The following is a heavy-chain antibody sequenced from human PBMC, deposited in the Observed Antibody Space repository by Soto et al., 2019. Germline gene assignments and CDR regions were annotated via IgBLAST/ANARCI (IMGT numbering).Heavy chain of an antibody. CDR3: ARGGDRRPSYYFDY. Sequence: GAPGKVSCKASGGTLSSYTISWVRQAPGQGLEWMGRIIPILGIANYAQKFQGRVTITADKSTSTAYMELSSLRSEDTAVYYCARGGDRRPSYYFDYWGQGTLVTVSS. J-gene: IGHJ4*02. V-gene: IGHV1-69*02. CDR2: IIPILGIA. D-gene: IGHD3-16*01. CDR1: GGTLSSYT.